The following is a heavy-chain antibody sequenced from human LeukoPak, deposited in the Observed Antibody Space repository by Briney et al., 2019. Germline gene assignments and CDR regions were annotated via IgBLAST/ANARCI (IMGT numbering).Heavy chain of an antibody. D-gene: IGHD2-2*01. J-gene: IGHJ4*02. CDR1: GYTFTSYY. CDR2: INPSGGST. V-gene: IGHV1-46*01. CDR3: ARDSWYCSSTSCYPIDY. Sequence: ASVKVSCKASGYTFTSYYMHWVRQAPGQGLEWMGIINPSGGSTSYAQKFQGRVTMTTDTSTSTAYMELRSLRSDDTAVYYCARDSWYCSSTSCYPIDYWGQGTLVTVSS.